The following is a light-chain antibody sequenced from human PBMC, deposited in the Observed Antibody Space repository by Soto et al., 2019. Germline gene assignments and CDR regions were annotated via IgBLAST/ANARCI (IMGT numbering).Light chain of an antibody. Sequence: QSALSQPASVSGSPGQSVTISCSGISSDGATYNLVSWYQQHPGKAPRLVIYESTERPSGVSNRFSGSRSGYTASLTISGLQAEDGADYYCCAYAGSNTAVFGGGTQLTVL. CDR2: EST. CDR3: CAYAGSNTAV. V-gene: IGLV2-23*01. CDR1: SSDGATYNL. J-gene: IGLJ2*01.